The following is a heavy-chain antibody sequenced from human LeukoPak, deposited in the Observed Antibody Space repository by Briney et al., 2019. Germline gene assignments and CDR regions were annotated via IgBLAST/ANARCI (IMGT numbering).Heavy chain of an antibody. CDR2: IYYSGTI. V-gene: IGHV4-59*11. CDR3: VRGDDYKSTFFDP. D-gene: IGHD5-24*01. J-gene: IGHJ5*02. CDR1: GGSISSHY. Sequence: SETLSLTCTVSGGSISSHYWKWIRQPPGKGLEWIGYIYYSGTINYNPSLKSRVTISVDTSKNQFSLKLSSVTAADTAVYYCVRGDDYKSTFFDPWGQGTLVTVSS.